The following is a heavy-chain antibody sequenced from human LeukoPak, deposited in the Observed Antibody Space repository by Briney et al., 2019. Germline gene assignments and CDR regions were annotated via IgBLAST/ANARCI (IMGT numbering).Heavy chain of an antibody. V-gene: IGHV4-4*07. J-gene: IGHJ6*02. D-gene: IGHD3-3*01. CDR1: GGSISSYY. Sequence: SETLFLTCTVSGGSISSYYWSWIRQPAGKGLEWIGRIYTSGSTNYNPSLKSRVTMSVDTSKNQFSLKLSSVTAADTAVYYCARELYYDFWSGYYYYYGMDVWGQGTTVTVSS. CDR3: ARELYYDFWSGYYYYYGMDV. CDR2: IYTSGST.